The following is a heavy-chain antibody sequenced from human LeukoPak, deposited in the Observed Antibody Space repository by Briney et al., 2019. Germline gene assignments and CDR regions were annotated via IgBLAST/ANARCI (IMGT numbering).Heavy chain of an antibody. V-gene: IGHV3-23*01. J-gene: IGHJ4*02. CDR2: LSSSGSNT. D-gene: IGHD4-11*01. Sequence: PGGSLRLSCAASGFTFSSYAMSWVRQAPGKGLEWVSALSSSGSNTYYADSVKGRFTISRDNSKNTLYLQMNSLRAEDTAVYYCAKDRRPTTVVTYPSDWGQGTLVTVSS. CDR3: AKDRRPTTVVTYPSD. CDR1: GFTFSSYA.